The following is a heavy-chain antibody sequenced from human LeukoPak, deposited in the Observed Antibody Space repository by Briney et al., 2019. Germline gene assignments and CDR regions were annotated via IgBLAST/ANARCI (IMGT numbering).Heavy chain of an antibody. Sequence: SGGSLRLSCAASGFTFSSYSMNWVRQAPGKGLVWVSSISSSSSYIYYADSGKGRFTIARDNAKNSLYLQMNSLRAEDTAVYYCARDSNNYYDSSGYYATPLDYWGQGTLVTVSS. V-gene: IGHV3-21*01. D-gene: IGHD3-22*01. CDR3: ARDSNNYYDSSGYYATPLDY. CDR2: ISSSSSYI. CDR1: GFTFSSYS. J-gene: IGHJ4*02.